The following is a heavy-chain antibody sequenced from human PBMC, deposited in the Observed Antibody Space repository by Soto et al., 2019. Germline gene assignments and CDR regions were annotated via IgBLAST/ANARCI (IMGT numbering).Heavy chain of an antibody. V-gene: IGHV3-7*01. CDR1: GFTFSSYW. CDR3: AREKRANGYSDY. Sequence: EVQLVESGGGLVPPGGSLRLYCAGAGFTFSSYWMSWVRQAPGKGLEWVANIKQDGSEKYYVDSVNGRFTISRDNAKNSLYLQMHSLRVEDTAVYYCAREKRANGYSDYWGQGTLVAVSP. D-gene: IGHD6-25*01. J-gene: IGHJ4*02. CDR2: IKQDGSEK.